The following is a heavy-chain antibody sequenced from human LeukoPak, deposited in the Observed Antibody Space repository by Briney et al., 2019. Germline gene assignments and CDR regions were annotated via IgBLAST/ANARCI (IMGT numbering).Heavy chain of an antibody. CDR1: GFTFSSYE. CDR3: ARPDTAMDFVGYFDY. V-gene: IGHV3-48*03. D-gene: IGHD5-18*01. J-gene: IGHJ4*02. CDR2: ISSSGSTI. Sequence: GGSLRLSCAASGFTFSSYEMNLVRQAPGKGLEWVSYISSSGSTIYYADSVKGRFTISRDNAKNSLYLQMNSLRAEDTAVYYCARPDTAMDFVGYFDYWGQGTLVTVSS.